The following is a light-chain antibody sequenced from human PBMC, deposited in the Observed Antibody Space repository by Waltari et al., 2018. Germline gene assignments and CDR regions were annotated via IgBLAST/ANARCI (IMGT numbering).Light chain of an antibody. CDR2: GAS. CDR3: LQHTTYPCT. J-gene: IGKJ1*01. CDR1: EDIDKY. V-gene: IGKV1-17*03. Sequence: DIQMTQSPSAMSASVGDRVNITCRASEDIDKYLAWFQQKPGTVPKRLIYGASTLQSGVPSRFPGSSSGTEFHLTIRSLQPEDFATYYCLQHTTYPCTFGQGTKVELK.